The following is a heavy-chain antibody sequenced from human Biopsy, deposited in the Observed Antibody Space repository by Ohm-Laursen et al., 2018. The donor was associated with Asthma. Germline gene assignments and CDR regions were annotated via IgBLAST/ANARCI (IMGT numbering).Heavy chain of an antibody. D-gene: IGHD2-2*01. J-gene: IGHJ4*02. V-gene: IGHV1-69*01. Sequence: SSVKVSCKSLGGTFNSYVIGWVRQAPGQGLEWMGGINSVFGITSYPQKFQDRVTITADDSTSTVYMELSSLRSEDTAVYYCARKAGSCISRTCYSLDFWGQGTLVTVSS. CDR1: GGTFNSYV. CDR3: ARKAGSCISRTCYSLDF. CDR2: INSVFGIT.